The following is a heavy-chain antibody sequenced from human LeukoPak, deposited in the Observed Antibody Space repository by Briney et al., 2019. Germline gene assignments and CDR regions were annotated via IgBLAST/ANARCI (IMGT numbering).Heavy chain of an antibody. CDR3: AREELLANFDY. CDR1: GFTFSSYW. CDR2: IASDGSST. V-gene: IGHV3-74*01. D-gene: IGHD1-26*01. Sequence: GGSLRLSCAASGFTFSSYWMNWVRQAPGKGLVWVSRIASDGSSTTYADSVKGRFSISRDNAKNTLYLQMNSLRVEDTAVYYCAREELLANFDYWGQGTLVTVSS. J-gene: IGHJ4*02.